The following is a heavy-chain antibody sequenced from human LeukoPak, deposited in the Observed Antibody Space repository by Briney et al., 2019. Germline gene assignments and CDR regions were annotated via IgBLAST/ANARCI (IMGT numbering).Heavy chain of an antibody. CDR3: ARDYYDSSGYYYY. V-gene: IGHV3-7*01. J-gene: IGHJ4*02. CDR1: GFPFSDYS. Sequence: GGSLRLSCTASGFPFSDYSMNWVRQAPGKGLEWVANIKQDGSEKYYVDSVKGRFAISRDNAKNSLYLQMNSLRAEDTAVYYCARDYYDSSGYYYYWGQGTLVTVSS. D-gene: IGHD3-22*01. CDR2: IKQDGSEK.